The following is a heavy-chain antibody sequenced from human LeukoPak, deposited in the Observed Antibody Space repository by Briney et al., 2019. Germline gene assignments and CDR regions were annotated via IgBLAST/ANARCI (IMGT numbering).Heavy chain of an antibody. CDR3: AREGGYCSSTSCYDIGRYMDV. Sequence: ASVKVSCNTFGYTFTGYMHWVRQAPGQGLEWMGWINPNSGGTNYAQKLQGRVTMTTDTSTSTAYMELRSLRSDDTAVYYCAREGGYCSSTSCYDIGRYMDVWGKGTTVTISS. J-gene: IGHJ6*03. CDR2: INPNSGGT. V-gene: IGHV1-2*02. CDR1: GYTFTGY. D-gene: IGHD2-2*01.